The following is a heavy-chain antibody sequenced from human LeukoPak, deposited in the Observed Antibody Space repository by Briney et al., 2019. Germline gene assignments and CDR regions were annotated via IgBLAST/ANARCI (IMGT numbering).Heavy chain of an antibody. CDR2: IIPIFGIA. CDR3: ARDIAVAGYGLAY. CDR1: GGTFSSYA. D-gene: IGHD6-19*01. J-gene: IGHJ4*02. Sequence: SVKVSCKASGGTFSSYAISWVRQVPGQGLEWMGRIIPIFGIANYAQKFQGRVTITADKSTSTAYMELSSLRSEDTAVYYCARDIAVAGYGLAYWGQGTLVTVSS. V-gene: IGHV1-69*04.